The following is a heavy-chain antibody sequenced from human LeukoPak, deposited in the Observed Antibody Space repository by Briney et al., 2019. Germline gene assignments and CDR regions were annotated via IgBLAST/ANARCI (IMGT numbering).Heavy chain of an antibody. V-gene: IGHV4-34*01. CDR3: ARVYYYGSGSYGLDY. J-gene: IGHJ4*02. CDR1: GGSFSGYY. CDR2: INHSGST. D-gene: IGHD3-10*01. Sequence: SETLSLTCAVYGGSFSGYYWSWIRQPPGKGLEWIGEINHSGSTNYNLSLKSRVTISVDTSKNQFSLKLSSVTAADTAVYYCARVYYYGSGSYGLDYWGQGTLVTVSS.